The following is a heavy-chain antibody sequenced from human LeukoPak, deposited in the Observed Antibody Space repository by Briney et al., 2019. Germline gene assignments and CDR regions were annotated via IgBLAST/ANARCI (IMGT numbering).Heavy chain of an antibody. Sequence: GPSVAVSCKASGGTFSSYAISWVRQAPGQGLEWMGGIIPIFGTANYAQKFQGRVTITTDESTSTAYMELSSLRSEDTAVYYCASPLSWLVLGHAFDIWGQGTMVTVSS. CDR2: IIPIFGTA. D-gene: IGHD6-19*01. V-gene: IGHV1-69*05. J-gene: IGHJ3*02. CDR1: GGTFSSYA. CDR3: ASPLSWLVLGHAFDI.